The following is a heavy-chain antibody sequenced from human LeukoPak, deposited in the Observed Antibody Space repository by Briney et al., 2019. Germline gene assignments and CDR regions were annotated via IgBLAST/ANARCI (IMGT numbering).Heavy chain of an antibody. V-gene: IGHV1-2*02. CDR2: INPNNGDT. CDR1: GYTFTAQY. D-gene: IGHD2-21*01. CDR3: ASYPRNIPTPPFDY. Sequence: ASVKVPCKASGYTFTAQYIHWVRRAPGQGLEWMGWINPNNGDTKYAQSFLGRVTMTRDMSTTTADMELSSLRSDDTAVYFCASYPRNIPTPPFDYWGQGTLVTVSS. J-gene: IGHJ4*02.